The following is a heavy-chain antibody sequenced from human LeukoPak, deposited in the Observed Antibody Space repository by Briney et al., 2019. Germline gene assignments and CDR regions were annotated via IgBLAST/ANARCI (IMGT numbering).Heavy chain of an antibody. V-gene: IGHV5-51*01. CDR3: VRQEGEQQLVGNAFDI. Sequence: GESLKISCKGSGYNFNSYWIGWVRQMPGKGLEWMGIIYPGDSDIKYSPSFQGPVTISADKSINTAYLQWSSLKASDTAIYYCVRQEGEQQLVGNAFDIWGQGTMVTVSS. J-gene: IGHJ3*02. CDR2: IYPGDSDI. D-gene: IGHD6-13*01. CDR1: GYNFNSYW.